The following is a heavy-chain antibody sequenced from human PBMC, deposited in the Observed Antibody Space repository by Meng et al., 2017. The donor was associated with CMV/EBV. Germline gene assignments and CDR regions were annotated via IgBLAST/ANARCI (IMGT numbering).Heavy chain of an antibody. CDR1: GLTFDDYA. J-gene: IGHJ6*02. D-gene: IGHD4-17*01. V-gene: IGHV3-9*01. CDR3: AKDRGDYDSFYYGMDV. CDR2: ISWNSGSI. Sequence: SLTLFCAVSGLTFDDYAMHWVRQALGKGLGWVSGISWNSGSIGYADSVKGRFTNSSDNAKNSLYLQMNSLRAEDTALDYCAKDRGDYDSFYYGMDVWGQGTTVTVSS.